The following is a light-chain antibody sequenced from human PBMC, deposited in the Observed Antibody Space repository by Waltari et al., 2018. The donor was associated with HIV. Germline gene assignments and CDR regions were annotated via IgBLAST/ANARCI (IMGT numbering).Light chain of an antibody. J-gene: IGLJ2*01. V-gene: IGLV3-25*03. CDR3: QSADSSGTYSVV. Sequence: SYELTQPPSVSVSPGQTARITCSGDALPKQYAYWYQQKTGKAPVLVIYKDSERPSGIPERFSGSSSGTTVTLTISGVQAEDEADYYCQSADSSGTYSVVFGGGTKLTVL. CDR2: KDS. CDR1: ALPKQY.